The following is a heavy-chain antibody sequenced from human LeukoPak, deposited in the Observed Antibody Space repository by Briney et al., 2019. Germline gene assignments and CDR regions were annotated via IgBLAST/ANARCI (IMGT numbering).Heavy chain of an antibody. D-gene: IGHD3-10*01. CDR2: INPNSGGT. J-gene: IGHJ4*02. Sequence: GASGKVSCKASGYTFTNHYIHWVRQAPGQGLEWMGRINPNSGGTNFAQKFQGRVTMTRDTSISIAYMELSGLRSDDTAMYYCARVMVSLVRGDYFYFDYWAQGTLVTVSS. CDR3: ARVMVSLVRGDYFYFDY. CDR1: GYTFTNHY. V-gene: IGHV1-2*06.